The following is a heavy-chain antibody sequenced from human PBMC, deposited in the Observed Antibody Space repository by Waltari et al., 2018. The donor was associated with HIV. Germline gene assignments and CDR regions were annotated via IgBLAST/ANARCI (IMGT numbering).Heavy chain of an antibody. Sequence: QVQLVQSGAEVKKPGSSVKVSCKASGGTFSSYAISWVRQATGQGLEWMGGIIPIFGTANYAQKFQGRVTITADESTSTAYMELSSLRSEDTAMYYCARDARQQLVRGGFYYYGMDVWGQGTSVTVSS. CDR2: IIPIFGTA. D-gene: IGHD6-13*01. J-gene: IGHJ6*02. V-gene: IGHV1-69*01. CDR1: GGTFSSYA. CDR3: ARDARQQLVRGGFYYYGMDV.